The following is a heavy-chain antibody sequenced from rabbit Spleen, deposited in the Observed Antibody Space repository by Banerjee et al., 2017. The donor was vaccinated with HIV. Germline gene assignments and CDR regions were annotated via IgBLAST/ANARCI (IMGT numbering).Heavy chain of an antibody. D-gene: IGHD1-1*01. Sequence: QEQLEESGGGLVQPEGSLTLTCTASGFSFSSRYWMCWVRQAPGKGLEWIACIGTGSGATYYATWAKGRFTISKTSTTVDLKMTSLTAADTATHFCVRGASRDTTWDYFNLWGQGTLVTVS. CDR2: IGTGSGAT. J-gene: IGHJ4*01. CDR1: GFSFSSRYW. V-gene: IGHV1S45*01. CDR3: VRGASRDTTWDYFNL.